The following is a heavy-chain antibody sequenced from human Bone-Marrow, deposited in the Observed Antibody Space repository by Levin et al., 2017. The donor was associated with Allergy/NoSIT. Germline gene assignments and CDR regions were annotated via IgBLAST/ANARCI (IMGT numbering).Heavy chain of an antibody. CDR3: GKTTKRQLIRGSGYYFDH. Sequence: GGSLRLSCAASGFTFDEYAMHWVRQAPGKGLEWVSGISWDSSSMGYADSVKGRFTVSRDSAEKSVYLQMNSLRPDDTALYYCGKTTKRQLIRGSGYYFDHWGQGILVTVSS. V-gene: IGHV3-9*01. CDR2: ISWDSSSM. J-gene: IGHJ4*02. D-gene: IGHD1-26*01. CDR1: GFTFDEYA.